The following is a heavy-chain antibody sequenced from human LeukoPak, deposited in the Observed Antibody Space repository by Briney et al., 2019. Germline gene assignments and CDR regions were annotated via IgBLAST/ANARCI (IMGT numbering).Heavy chain of an antibody. CDR1: GFTVSSSY. CDR3: VKRWEC. CDR2: IYGSGDT. V-gene: IGHV3-53*01. J-gene: IGHJ4*02. D-gene: IGHD1-26*01. Sequence: GGSLRLSCAVSGFTVSSSYTNWVRQAPGRGLEWVSVIYGSGDTYYADSVKGRFTISRDNSKNTLYLQMNSLRVEDTAVYYCVKRWECWGQGTLVTVSS.